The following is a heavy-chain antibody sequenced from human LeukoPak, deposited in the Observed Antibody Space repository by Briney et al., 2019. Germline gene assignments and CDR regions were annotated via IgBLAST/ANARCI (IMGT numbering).Heavy chain of an antibody. Sequence: GGSLRLSCAASGFTFSSYSMNWVRQAPGKGLEWVSSISSSSSYIYYADSVKGRFTISRDNAKNSLYLQMNSLRAEDTAVYYCARGGDQGYYYYMDVWGKGTTVTVSS. V-gene: IGHV3-21*01. D-gene: IGHD5-12*01. CDR3: ARGGDQGYYYYMDV. CDR2: ISSSSSYI. CDR1: GFTFSSYS. J-gene: IGHJ6*03.